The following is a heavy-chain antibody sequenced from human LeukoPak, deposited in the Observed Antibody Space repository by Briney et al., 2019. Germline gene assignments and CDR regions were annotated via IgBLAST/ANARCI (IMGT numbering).Heavy chain of an antibody. CDR2: IRYDGSNK. CDR1: GFTFSSYG. Sequence: GGSLRLSCAASGFTFSSYGMHWVRQAPGKGLEWVAFIRYDGSNKYYADSVKGRFTFSRDNSKSTLYLQMNSLRAEDTAVYYCAKDRGTMVRGVLDYWGQGTLVTVSS. J-gene: IGHJ4*02. V-gene: IGHV3-30*02. CDR3: AKDRGTMVRGVLDY. D-gene: IGHD3-10*01.